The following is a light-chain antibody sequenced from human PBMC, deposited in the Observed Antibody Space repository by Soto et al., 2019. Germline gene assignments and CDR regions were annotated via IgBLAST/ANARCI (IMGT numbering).Light chain of an antibody. CDR3: QQTYSYPFT. V-gene: IGKV1-39*01. J-gene: IGKJ4*01. Sequence: DIQVTQSPSSLSASVGDRVTITCRASHSIANFLNWYQQKPGKAPNLLIYAASTLQGGVPSRFSGNGSGTVFILGISSLRPEDFATYYCQQTYSYPFTFGGGTKADIK. CDR1: HSIANF. CDR2: AAS.